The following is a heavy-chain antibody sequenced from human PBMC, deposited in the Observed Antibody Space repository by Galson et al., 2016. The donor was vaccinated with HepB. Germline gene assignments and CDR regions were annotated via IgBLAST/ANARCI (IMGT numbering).Heavy chain of an antibody. Sequence: SLRLSCAASGLTFSSYAMSWVRQAPGRGLEWVTSIGGGDYTTNYADSVKGRFTISRDNSKNTLYLQMNSLRAEDTAIYYCARAARYCGGYCHPLVLLDFWGQGTLVSVSS. V-gene: IGHV3-23*01. CDR1: GLTFSSYA. D-gene: IGHD2-21*02. CDR3: ARAARYCGGYCHPLVLLDF. J-gene: IGHJ4*02. CDR2: IGGGDYTT.